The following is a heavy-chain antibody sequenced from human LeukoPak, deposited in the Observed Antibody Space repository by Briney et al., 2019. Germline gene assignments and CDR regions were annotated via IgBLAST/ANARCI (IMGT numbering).Heavy chain of an antibody. CDR3: ATDFYDTT. CDR1: GFTFSSYT. J-gene: IGHJ5*02. CDR2: ITTSDGNT. Sequence: GGSLRLSCAASGFTFSSYTMSWVRQAPGKGLEWVSTITTSDGNTYYADSVKGRFTVSRDNSKNTLYLQMNSLQTEDTAVYYCATDFYDTTWGQGTLVTVSS. V-gene: IGHV3-23*01. D-gene: IGHD3-22*01.